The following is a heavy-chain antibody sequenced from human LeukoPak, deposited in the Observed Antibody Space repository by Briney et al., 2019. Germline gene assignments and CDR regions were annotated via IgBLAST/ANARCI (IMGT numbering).Heavy chain of an antibody. V-gene: IGHV3-49*03. CDR2: IRSKAYGGIT. D-gene: IGHD3-3*01. CDR1: GFTFGDYV. CDR3: TLYDFWSGYYGY. J-gene: IGHJ4*02. Sequence: PGGSLRLSCRASGFTFGDYVMSWFRQAPGKGLEWVGFIRSKAYGGITEYAASVKGRFTISRDDSKSIAYLQMNSLKTKDTAVYYCTLYDFWSGYYGYWGQGTLVTVSS.